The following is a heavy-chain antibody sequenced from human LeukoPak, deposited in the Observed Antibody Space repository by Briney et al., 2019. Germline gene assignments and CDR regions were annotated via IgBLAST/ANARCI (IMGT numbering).Heavy chain of an antibody. Sequence: GASVKVSCKASGYTFTSYDINWVRQAPGQGLEWMGRIIPILGIANYAQKFQGRVTITADKSTSTAYMELSSLRSEDTAVYYCARLSDCSSTSCYDIPVVRANYWGQGTLVTVSS. CDR2: IIPILGIA. J-gene: IGHJ4*02. V-gene: IGHV1-69*04. CDR3: ARLSDCSSTSCYDIPVVRANY. CDR1: GYTFTSYD. D-gene: IGHD2-2*01.